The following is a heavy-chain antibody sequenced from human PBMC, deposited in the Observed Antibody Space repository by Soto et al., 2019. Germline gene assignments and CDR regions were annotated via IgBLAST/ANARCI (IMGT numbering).Heavy chain of an antibody. D-gene: IGHD6-19*01. CDR2: IIPIFGTA. J-gene: IGHJ2*01. CDR3: QTGSGWGPNWYFDL. CDR1: GGTFSSYA. V-gene: IGHV1-69*01. Sequence: QVQLVQSGAEVKKPGSSVKVSCKASGGTFSSYAISWVRQAPGQGLEWMGGIIPIFGTANYAQKFQGRVTLTADESTSTAYMELSSQRSEDTAVYYCQTGSGWGPNWYFDLWGRGTLVTVSS.